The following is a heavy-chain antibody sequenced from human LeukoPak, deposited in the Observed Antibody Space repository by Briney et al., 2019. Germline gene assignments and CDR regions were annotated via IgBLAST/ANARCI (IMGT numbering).Heavy chain of an antibody. D-gene: IGHD1-26*01. CDR1: GFTFTSSA. V-gene: IGHV1-58*02. J-gene: IGHJ4*02. CDR3: ARDRGGATTVY. Sequence: ASVKVSCKASGFTFTSSAMQWVRQARGQRLEWIGWIVVGSGNTTYAQKFQERVTITRDMSTSTAYMELSSLRSEDTAVYFCARDRGGATTVYWGQGTLVTVSS. CDR2: IVVGSGNT.